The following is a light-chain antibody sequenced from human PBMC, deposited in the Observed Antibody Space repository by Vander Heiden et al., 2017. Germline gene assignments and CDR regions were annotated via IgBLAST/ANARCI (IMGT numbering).Light chain of an antibody. CDR3: QQYNNWPPLYT. CDR2: GAS. CDR1: QSVSSN. J-gene: IGKJ2*01. Sequence: DIVMTQSPATLSVSPGERATLSCRASQSVSSNLAWYQQKSGQAPRLLIYGASTRATGIPARFSGSGSGTEFTLTISSLQSEDFAVYYCQQYNNWPPLYTFGQGTKLEIK. V-gene: IGKV3-15*01.